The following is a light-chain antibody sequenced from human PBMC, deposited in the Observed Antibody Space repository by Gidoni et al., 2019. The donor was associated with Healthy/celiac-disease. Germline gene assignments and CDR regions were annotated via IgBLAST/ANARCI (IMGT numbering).Light chain of an antibody. Sequence: QSARTQPPCASESPGQSVPISCTGPSGDVGGYNYVSWYQQHPGKAPKLMIYYVSKRPSGVPDRFFGSTSGNTASLTVSGLQAADEADYYCSSYAGSSSFGGGTKLTVL. J-gene: IGLJ2*01. CDR1: SGDVGGYNY. CDR3: SSYAGSSS. V-gene: IGLV2-8*01. CDR2: YVS.